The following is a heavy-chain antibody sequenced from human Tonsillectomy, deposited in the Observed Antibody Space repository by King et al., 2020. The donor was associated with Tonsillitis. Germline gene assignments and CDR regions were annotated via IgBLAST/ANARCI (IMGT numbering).Heavy chain of an antibody. J-gene: IGHJ3*01. D-gene: IGHD6-19*01. CDR1: GFTVSNYC. Sequence: VQLVESGGGLIQPGGSLRLSCAASGFTVSNYCIHWVRQAPGKGLEWVSLIYIGDTTYYADSVRGRFTISRDNFKNTLYLDMNALRVDDTAVYYCARDHGAGHDGFDCGGQGTMVTASS. V-gene: IGHV3-53*01. CDR2: IYIGDTT. CDR3: ARDHGAGHDGFDC.